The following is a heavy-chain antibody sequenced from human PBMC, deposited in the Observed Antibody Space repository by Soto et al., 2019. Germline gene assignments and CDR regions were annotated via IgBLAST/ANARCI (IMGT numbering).Heavy chain of an antibody. J-gene: IGHJ4*02. CDR2: ISATGGST. D-gene: IGHD5-18*01. CDR1: GFTFNNYA. V-gene: IGHV3-23*01. CDR3: AKDRLAANFDY. Sequence: EVQVLDSGGGLVQPGGSLRLSCAASGFTFNNYAMNWVRQAPGKGLEGVATISATGGSTYYADSVKGRFTISRDNSTNTLYLQMNGLRVEDTAVYYCAKDRLAANFDYWGQGTQVSVSS.